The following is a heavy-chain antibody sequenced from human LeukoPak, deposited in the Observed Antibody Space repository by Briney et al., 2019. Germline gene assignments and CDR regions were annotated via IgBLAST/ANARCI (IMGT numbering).Heavy chain of an antibody. CDR2: FDPEDGET. D-gene: IGHD1-1*01. CDR3: TRGGYGGPRVAFDS. CDR1: GYTLTELS. V-gene: IGHV1-24*01. Sequence: ASVKVSCKVSGYTLTELSMHWVRQAPGKGLEWMGGFDPEDGETIYAQKFQGRVTMTEDTSTDTAYMELSSLRSEDTAVYYCTRGGYGGPRVAFDSWGQGTLVTVSS. J-gene: IGHJ4*02.